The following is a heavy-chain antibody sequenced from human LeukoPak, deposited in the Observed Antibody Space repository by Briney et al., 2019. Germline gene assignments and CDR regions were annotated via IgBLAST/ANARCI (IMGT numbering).Heavy chain of an antibody. CDR2: INPTGGST. CDR3: ARTAARRFDY. Sequence: ASVKVSCKASGYTFSDYAMHWVRQAPGQGLEWMGIINPTGGSTTYAQKFQGRVTMTRDTSTSTVYMELSSLRSDDTAVYYCARTAARRFDYWGQGTLVTVSS. D-gene: IGHD6-6*01. J-gene: IGHJ4*02. CDR1: GYTFSDYA. V-gene: IGHV1-46*01.